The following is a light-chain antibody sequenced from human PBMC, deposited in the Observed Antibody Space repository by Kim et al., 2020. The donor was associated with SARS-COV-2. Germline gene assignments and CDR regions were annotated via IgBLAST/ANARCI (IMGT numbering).Light chain of an antibody. CDR3: QQGYSSPQIT. V-gene: IGKV1-39*01. J-gene: IGKJ5*01. CDR2: GAS. CDR1: QSISSH. Sequence: GGRVIITCRTSQSISSHLNWYQQKPGKAPKLLIFGASSLQSGVPSRFSGSGSGTDVTLTITTLQPEDLATYYYQQGYSSPQITFGQGTRLEIK.